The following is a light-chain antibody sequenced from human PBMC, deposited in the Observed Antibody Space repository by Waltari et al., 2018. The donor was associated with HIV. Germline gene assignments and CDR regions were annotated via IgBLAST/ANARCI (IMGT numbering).Light chain of an antibody. J-gene: IGKJ5*01. CDR3: QQYGTSKT. CDR2: GAS. CDR1: QSVSSSY. Sequence: EIVLTQSPGTLSLSQAERATLSCRASQSVSSSYLAWYQKQRSQAPRLIIYGASSRATGIPDRFSGSGAGTDFTLTISRLEPEDVAVYYCQQYGTSKTFGQGTRLEIK. V-gene: IGKV3-20*01.